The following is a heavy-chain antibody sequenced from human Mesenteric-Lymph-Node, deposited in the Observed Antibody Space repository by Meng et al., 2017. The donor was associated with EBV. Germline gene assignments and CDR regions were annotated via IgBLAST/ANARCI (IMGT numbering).Heavy chain of an antibody. CDR3: ARAPRSGIAPGGY. V-gene: IGHV7-4-1*02. D-gene: IGHD2-15*01. CDR1: GYTFTTYA. J-gene: IGHJ4*02. CDR2: INTNTGNP. Sequence: QVQLVQSGSELKNPXXXXKXSXKASGYTFTTYAMNWVRQAPGQGLEWMGWINTNTGNPTYAQGFTGRFVFSLDTSVSTAYLQISSLKAEDTAVYYCARAPRSGIAPGGYWGQGTLVTVSS.